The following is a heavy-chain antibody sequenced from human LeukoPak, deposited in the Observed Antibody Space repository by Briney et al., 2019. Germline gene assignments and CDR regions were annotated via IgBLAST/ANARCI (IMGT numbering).Heavy chain of an antibody. CDR3: ARDGGGWSTFDI. V-gene: IGHV3-7*05. J-gene: IGHJ3*02. CDR1: RFTFSGYW. D-gene: IGHD6-19*01. Sequence: PGGSLRLSCAASRFTFSGYWMSWVRQAPGKGLEWVANIKEDGGEKYYVDSVKGRFTISRDNSKNSLFMQMNSLRAEDTAVYYCARDGGGWSTFDIWGQGTMVTVSS. CDR2: IKEDGGEK.